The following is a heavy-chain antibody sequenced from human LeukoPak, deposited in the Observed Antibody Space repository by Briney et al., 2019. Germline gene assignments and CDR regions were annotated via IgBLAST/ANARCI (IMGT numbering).Heavy chain of an antibody. CDR2: IYPGDSDT. CDR3: ARLTVVGYYGSGSYSTDNWFDP. CDR1: GYSFTSYG. V-gene: IGHV5-51*01. D-gene: IGHD3-10*01. Sequence: GESLKISCKGLGYSFTSYGIGWVRQKPGKGLEWMGIIYPGDSDTRYSPSFQGQVTISADKSISTAYLQSSSLKASDTAMYYCARLTVVGYYGSGSYSTDNWFDPWGQGTLVTVSS. J-gene: IGHJ5*02.